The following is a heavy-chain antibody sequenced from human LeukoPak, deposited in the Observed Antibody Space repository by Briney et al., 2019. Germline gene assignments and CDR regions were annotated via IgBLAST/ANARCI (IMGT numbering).Heavy chain of an antibody. Sequence: SQTLSLTCAISVDSVSSNGAAWDWIRQSPSRGLEWLGRTYYRSQQWYSVYAPSVKGRITINADTSQNQFSLHLNSVTPEDTAVYYCGRETDFGVVTNWGQGTLVTVSS. CDR3: GRETDFGVVTN. CDR1: VDSVSSNGAA. CDR2: TYYRSQQWYS. V-gene: IGHV6-1*01. D-gene: IGHD3-3*01. J-gene: IGHJ4*02.